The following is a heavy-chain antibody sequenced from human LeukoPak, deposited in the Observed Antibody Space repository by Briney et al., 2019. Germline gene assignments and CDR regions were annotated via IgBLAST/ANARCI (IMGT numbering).Heavy chain of an antibody. V-gene: IGHV4-59*08. CDR3: ARLGFRTGDNSLADY. Sequence: SETLSLTCTVSGGSISPYYWSWIRQPPGKGLECIGYIFYSGSTNYNPSFKSRVSISLDTSKSQFSLKLTSVTAADTAMYYCARLGFRTGDNSLADYWGRGTQVTVSS. D-gene: IGHD2-8*02. J-gene: IGHJ4*02. CDR1: GGSISPYY. CDR2: IFYSGST.